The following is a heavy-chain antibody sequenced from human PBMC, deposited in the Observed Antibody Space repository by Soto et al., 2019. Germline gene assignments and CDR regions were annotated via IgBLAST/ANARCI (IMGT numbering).Heavy chain of an antibody. Sequence: GESLKISCKASGYSFNIYWIGWVRQLPGKGLEWMGVVYPDYSDTIYSPSFQGQVTISVDKSISTAYLQWSSLKASDTAMYYCARRVHSNSPAGGLDVWGQGTTVTVSS. CDR2: VYPDYSDT. J-gene: IGHJ6*02. CDR1: GYSFNIYW. D-gene: IGHD2-2*01. CDR3: ARRVHSNSPAGGLDV. V-gene: IGHV5-51*01.